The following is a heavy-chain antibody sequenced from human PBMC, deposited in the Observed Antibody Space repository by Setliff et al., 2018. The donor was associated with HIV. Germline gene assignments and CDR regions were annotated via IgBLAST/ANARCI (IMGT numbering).Heavy chain of an antibody. CDR3: VRGFCSSTTCYEDYYYMDV. J-gene: IGHJ6*03. CDR1: GGSISGYY. V-gene: IGHV4-59*01. D-gene: IGHD2-2*01. Sequence: SETLSLTCTVSGGSISGYYWSWIRQPPGKGLEWIGAIFYTGNTNYNPSLKSRVTLSGGMSENQLFLRLTSVAAADTAVYYCVRGFCSSTTCYEDYYYMDVWGKGSTVTVSS. CDR2: IFYTGNT.